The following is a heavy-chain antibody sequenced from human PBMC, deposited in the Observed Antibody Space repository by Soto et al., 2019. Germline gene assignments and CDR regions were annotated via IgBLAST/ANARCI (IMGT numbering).Heavy chain of an antibody. D-gene: IGHD5-12*01. J-gene: IGHJ6*02. Sequence: SETLSLTCTVSGGSISSYYWSWIRQPAGKGLEWIGRIYTSGSTNYNPSLKSRVTISVDTSKNQFSLKLSSVTAADTAVYYCARDPWLRYYYYYYGMDVWGQGTTVTVSS. V-gene: IGHV4-4*07. CDR2: IYTSGST. CDR3: ARDPWLRYYYYYYGMDV. CDR1: GGSISSYY.